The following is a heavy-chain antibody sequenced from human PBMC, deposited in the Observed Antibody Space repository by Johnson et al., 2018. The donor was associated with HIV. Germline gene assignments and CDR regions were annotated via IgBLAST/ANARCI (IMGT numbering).Heavy chain of an antibody. CDR1: GFTVSSNY. CDR3: ARDLDRSAFDI. V-gene: IGHV3-33*08. CDR2: LRYAGDIT. Sequence: QVQLVESGGGVVQPGRSLRLSCAASGFTVSSNYMSWVRQAPGKGLEWVAFLRYAGDITYYIDSVMGRFTISRDNSKNTLYLQMNSLRAEDTAVYYCARDLDRSAFDIWGQGTMVTVSS. D-gene: IGHD2-2*03. J-gene: IGHJ3*02.